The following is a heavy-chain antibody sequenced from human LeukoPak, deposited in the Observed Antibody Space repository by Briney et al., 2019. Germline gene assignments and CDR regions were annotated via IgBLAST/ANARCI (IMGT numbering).Heavy chain of an antibody. J-gene: IGHJ5*02. CDR2: IYYSGST. CDR1: GYSISTTYY. Sequence: SETLSLTCVVSGYSISTTYYWGWIRQPPGKGLEWIGSIYYSGSTYYNPSLKSRVTISVDTSKNQFSLKLSSVTAADTAVYYCARHSTIHWFDPWGQGTLVTVSS. V-gene: IGHV4-38-2*01. CDR3: ARHSTIHWFDP. D-gene: IGHD2-21*01.